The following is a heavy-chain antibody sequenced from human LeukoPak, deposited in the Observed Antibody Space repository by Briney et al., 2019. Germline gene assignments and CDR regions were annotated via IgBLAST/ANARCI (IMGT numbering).Heavy chain of an antibody. CDR1: GDSICSSNCY. CDR2: IYFSGGT. CDR3: ARQTGSGLFSLP. J-gene: IGHJ4*02. Sequence: SETLSLTCTVSGDSICSSNCYWGWIRQPPGKGLEWIGSIYFSGGTYYNASLKSRVTISVDTSKNQFSLKLSSVTAADTAVYYCARQTGSGLFSLPGGQGTLVTVSS. D-gene: IGHD3-10*01. V-gene: IGHV4-39*01.